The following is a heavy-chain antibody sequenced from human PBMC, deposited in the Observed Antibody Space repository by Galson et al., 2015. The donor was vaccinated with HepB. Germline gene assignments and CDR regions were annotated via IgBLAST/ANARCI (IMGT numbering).Heavy chain of an antibody. CDR3: ARDGRDSSGWRGFDY. V-gene: IGHV3-30*04. J-gene: IGHJ4*02. CDR1: GFTFSSYA. D-gene: IGHD6-19*01. Sequence: SLRLSCAASGFTFSSYAMHWVRQAPGKGLEWVAVISYDGSNKYYADSVKGRFTISRDNSKNTLYLQMNSLRAEDTAVYYCARDGRDSSGWRGFDYWGQGTLVTVSS. CDR2: ISYDGSNK.